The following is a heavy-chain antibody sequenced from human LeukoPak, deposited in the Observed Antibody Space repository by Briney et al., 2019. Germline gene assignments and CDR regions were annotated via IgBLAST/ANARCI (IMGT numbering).Heavy chain of an antibody. J-gene: IGHJ5*02. CDR2: IYHSGST. D-gene: IGHD3-10*01. CDR1: GGSISSYY. V-gene: IGHV4-59*12. CDR3: AREVGGFGESAYNWFDP. Sequence: SETLSLTCTVSGGSISSYYWSWIRQPPGKGLEWIGSIYHSGSTYYNPSLKSRVTISVDTSKNQFSLKLSSVTAADTAVYYCAREVGGFGESAYNWFDPWGQGTLVTVSS.